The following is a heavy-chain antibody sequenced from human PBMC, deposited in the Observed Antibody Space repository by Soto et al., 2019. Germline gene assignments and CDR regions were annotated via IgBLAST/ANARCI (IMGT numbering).Heavy chain of an antibody. D-gene: IGHD3-22*01. Sequence: PSETLSLTCTVSGGSISSGGYYWSWIRQHPGKGLEWIGYIYYRGSTYYNPSLKSRVTISVDTSKNQFSLKLSSVTAADTAVYYCATYYDSSGYYSNDAFDIWGQGTMVTVSS. J-gene: IGHJ3*02. CDR2: IYYRGST. CDR3: ATYYDSSGYYSNDAFDI. CDR1: GGSISSGGYY. V-gene: IGHV4-31*03.